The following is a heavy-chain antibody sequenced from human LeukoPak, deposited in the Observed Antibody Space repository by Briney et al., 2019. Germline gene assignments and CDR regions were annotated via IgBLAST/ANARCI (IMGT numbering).Heavy chain of an antibody. V-gene: IGHV1-18*01. J-gene: IGHJ3*02. CDR1: GYTFTSYG. CDR3: ARDVGYCSGGSCSRAFDI. D-gene: IGHD2-15*01. CDR2: ISAYNGNT. Sequence: ASVKVSCKASGYTFTSYGISWVRQAPGQGLEWMGWISAYNGNTNYAQKLQGRVTMITDTSTSTAYMELRSLRSDDTAVYYCARDVGYCSGGSCSRAFDIWGQGTMVTVSS.